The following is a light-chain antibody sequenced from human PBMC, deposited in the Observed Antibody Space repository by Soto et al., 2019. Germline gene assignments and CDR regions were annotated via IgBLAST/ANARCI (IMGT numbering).Light chain of an antibody. CDR3: QQYGSSTWS. Sequence: IVLPQFPGTLSLSLGERATLSCWPSQSVTSNYFAWYQKHPGQAPRLLVYGASIRATGVQDRFSGSGSGADFTLTISRLEAEDFAVYYCQQYGSSTWSFGQGTKVDIK. V-gene: IGKV3-20*01. J-gene: IGKJ1*01. CDR2: GAS. CDR1: QSVTSNY.